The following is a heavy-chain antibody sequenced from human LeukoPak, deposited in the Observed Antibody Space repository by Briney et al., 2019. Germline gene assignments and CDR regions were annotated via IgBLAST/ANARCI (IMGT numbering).Heavy chain of an antibody. V-gene: IGHV4-38-2*02. CDR1: GYSISSGYY. Sequence: SETLSLTCTVSGYSISSGYYWGWIRQPPGKGLEWIGSIYHSGSTYYNPSLKSRVTISVDTSKNQFSLNLSSVTAADTAVYYCARSTYYDFWSGYYNEAPFDYWGQGTLVTVSS. CDR2: IYHSGST. CDR3: ARSTYYDFWSGYYNEAPFDY. D-gene: IGHD3-3*01. J-gene: IGHJ4*02.